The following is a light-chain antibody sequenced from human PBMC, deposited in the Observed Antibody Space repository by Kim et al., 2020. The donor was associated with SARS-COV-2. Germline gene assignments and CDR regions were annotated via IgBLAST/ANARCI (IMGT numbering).Light chain of an antibody. J-gene: IGLJ1*01. CDR3: NSRDSSGNHLEV. CDR1: SLRSYY. CDR2: GKN. V-gene: IGLV3-19*01. Sequence: SSELTQDPAVSVALGQTVRITCQGDSLRSYYASWYQQKPGQAPVLVIFGKNNRPSGIPDRFSGSRSGNTASLTITGAQAEDEADYYCNSRDSSGNHLEVFGTGTKVTVL.